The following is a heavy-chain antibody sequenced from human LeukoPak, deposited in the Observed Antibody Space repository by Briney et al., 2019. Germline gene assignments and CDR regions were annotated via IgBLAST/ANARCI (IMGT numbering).Heavy chain of an antibody. CDR1: GFSINTYT. CDR3: ARAHGWFGEFGYYFDY. Sequence: PGGSLRLSCDASGFSINTYTMYWVRQAPGQGLEWVSGIRNSDGMTYYADSVRGRFTISTDNSKNTLYLQMNSLRAEDTAVYYCARAHGWFGEFGYYFDYWGQGTLVTVSS. D-gene: IGHD3-10*01. V-gene: IGHV3-23*01. J-gene: IGHJ4*02. CDR2: IRNSDGMT.